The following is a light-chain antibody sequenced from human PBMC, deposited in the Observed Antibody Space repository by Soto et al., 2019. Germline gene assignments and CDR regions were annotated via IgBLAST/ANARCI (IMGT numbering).Light chain of an antibody. Sequence: IVMTQSPLSLPVTPGESASISCRSSQSLLHSNGYSYLDWYLQKPGQSQQLLISLAYYRASGFPARFNGSGSGTDFTLKISRLEADDVGRYYCIQALQTPPYTFGQGTKLEI. CDR1: QSLLHSNGYSY. CDR3: IQALQTPPYT. J-gene: IGKJ2*01. V-gene: IGKV2-28*01. CDR2: LAY.